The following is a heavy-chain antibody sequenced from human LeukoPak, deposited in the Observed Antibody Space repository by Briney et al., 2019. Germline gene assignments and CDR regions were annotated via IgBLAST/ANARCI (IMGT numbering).Heavy chain of an antibody. CDR3: ARSNYYGSGSYNY. Sequence: SETLSLTCTVSGGSISSGDYYWSWIRQPPGKGLEWIGYIYYSGSTYYNPSLKSRVTISVDTSKNQFSLKLCSVTAADTAVYYCARSNYYGSGSYNYWGQGTLVTVSS. CDR2: IYYSGST. J-gene: IGHJ4*02. V-gene: IGHV4-30-4*08. D-gene: IGHD3-10*01. CDR1: GGSISSGDYY.